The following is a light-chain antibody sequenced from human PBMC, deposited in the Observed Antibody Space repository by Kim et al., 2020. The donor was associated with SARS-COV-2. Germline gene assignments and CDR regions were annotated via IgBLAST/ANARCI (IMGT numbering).Light chain of an antibody. V-gene: IGLV3-25*03. CDR2: KDS. CDR3: QSADSSGTSWV. CDR1: ALPKQY. J-gene: IGLJ3*02. Sequence: SYELTQPPSVSVSPGQTARITCSGDALPKQYAYWYQQKPGLAPVLVIYKDSERPSGIPERFSGSSSGTTVTLTISGVQAEDEADYYCQSADSSGTSWVFGGGTQLTVL.